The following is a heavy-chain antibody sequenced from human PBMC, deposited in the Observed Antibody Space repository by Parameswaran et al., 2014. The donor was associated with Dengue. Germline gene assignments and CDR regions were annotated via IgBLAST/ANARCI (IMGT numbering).Heavy chain of an antibody. CDR3: ARDPYSSGYPDY. CDR2: INPNSGGT. Sequence: WVRQAPGQGLEWMGWINPNSGGTNYAQKFQGRVTMTRDTSISTAYMELSRLRSDDTAVYYCARDPYSSGYPDYWGQGTLGTVSS. V-gene: IGHV1-2*02. J-gene: IGHJ4*02. D-gene: IGHD6-19*01.